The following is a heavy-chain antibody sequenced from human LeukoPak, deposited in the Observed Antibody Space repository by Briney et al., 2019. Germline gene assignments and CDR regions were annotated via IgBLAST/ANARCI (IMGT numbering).Heavy chain of an antibody. CDR1: GFTFSSYG. D-gene: IGHD6-13*01. CDR3: AREVIAAAGTGAFDI. CDR2: ISYDGSNK. Sequence: GGSLRLSCAASGFTFSSYGMHWVRQAPGKGLEWVAVISYDGSNKYYADSVKGRFTISRDNSKNTLYLQMNSLRAEDTAVYYCAREVIAAAGTGAFDIWGQGTMVTVSS. J-gene: IGHJ3*02. V-gene: IGHV3-30*03.